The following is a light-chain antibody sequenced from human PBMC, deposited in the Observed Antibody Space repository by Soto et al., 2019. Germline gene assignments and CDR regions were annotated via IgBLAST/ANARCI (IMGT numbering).Light chain of an antibody. V-gene: IGKV3-20*01. CDR2: GTP. J-gene: IGKJ1*01. Sequence: EIVLTQSPGTLSLSPGERATLSCRASQSVSSSYLAWYQQKPGQAPRLLIYGTPSRATGIPDRFSGSGSGTDFTLTISGLEPEDFEVYYCQQYAKSPRTFGQGTKVDIX. CDR3: QQYAKSPRT. CDR1: QSVSSSY.